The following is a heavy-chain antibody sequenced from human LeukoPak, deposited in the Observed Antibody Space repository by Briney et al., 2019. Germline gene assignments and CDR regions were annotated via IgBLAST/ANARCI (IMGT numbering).Heavy chain of an antibody. Sequence: GGSLRLSCSASGFTFSNYEMNWVCQAPGKGLEWVSYISSSGSTIYYADSVKGRFTISRDTAKSSLYLQMNSLRADDTAVYYCATSRGYFFRWFQHWGQGTLVTVSS. CDR1: GFTFSNYE. CDR2: ISSSGSTI. D-gene: IGHD3-22*01. J-gene: IGHJ1*01. V-gene: IGHV3-48*03. CDR3: ATSRGYFFRWFQH.